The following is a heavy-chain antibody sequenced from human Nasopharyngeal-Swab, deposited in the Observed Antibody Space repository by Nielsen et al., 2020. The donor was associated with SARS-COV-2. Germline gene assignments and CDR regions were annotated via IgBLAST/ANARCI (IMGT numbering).Heavy chain of an antibody. J-gene: IGHJ6*03. V-gene: IGHV1-69*13. CDR2: IIPIIGTA. D-gene: IGHD1-26*01. CDR1: GGTVSSEA. Sequence: AVKVSCKASGGTVSSEAISRGRQAPGQGLEWMGGIIPIIGTANYAQKFQGRVTITADESASTAYMELSSLRSEDTAVYYCAVGATGSYYMDVWGKGTPVTVSS. CDR3: AVGATGSYYMDV.